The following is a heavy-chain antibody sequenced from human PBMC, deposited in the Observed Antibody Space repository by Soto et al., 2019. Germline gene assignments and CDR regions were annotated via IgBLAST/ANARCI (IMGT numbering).Heavy chain of an antibody. Sequence: RAPVKVSCKASGYTFTSYDINWVRQATGQGLEWMGWMNPNSGSTGYAQKFQGRVTMTRNTSISTAYMELSSLRSEGTAVDYCARGKDIVVGGMDVWGKGTTVTVSS. CDR1: GYTFTSYD. V-gene: IGHV1-8*01. CDR3: ARGKDIVVGGMDV. J-gene: IGHJ6*04. D-gene: IGHD2-2*01. CDR2: MNPNSGST.